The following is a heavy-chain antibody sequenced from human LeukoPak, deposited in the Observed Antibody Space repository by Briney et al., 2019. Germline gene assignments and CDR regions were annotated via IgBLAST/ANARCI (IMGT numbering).Heavy chain of an antibody. V-gene: IGHV1-69*05. J-gene: IGHJ5*02. CDR2: IIPNFCTA. D-gene: IGHD4-11*01. CDR3: ARDLVYSNYMTWFDP. Sequence: SSVKVSCKASVGTFSSYAISWVRQAPGQGRDWMGRIIPNFCTANYAQKFQGRAKIPTEDTTSTAYMELSRLSSEDTAVYYCARDLVYSNYMTWFDPWGQGTLVTVSS. CDR1: VGTFSSYA.